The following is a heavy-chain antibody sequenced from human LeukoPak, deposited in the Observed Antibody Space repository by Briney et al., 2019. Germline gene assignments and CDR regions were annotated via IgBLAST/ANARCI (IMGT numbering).Heavy chain of an antibody. V-gene: IGHV3-9*01. D-gene: IGHD3-10*01. CDR2: IGWNSGSI. Sequence: GRSLRLSCAASGFTFDDYAMHWVRQAPGKGLEWVSGIGWNSGSIGYADSVKGRFTISRDNAKNSLYLQMNSLRAEDTALYYCAKEVELLWFGELSNWGQGTLVTVSS. J-gene: IGHJ4*02. CDR1: GFTFDDYA. CDR3: AKEVELLWFGELSN.